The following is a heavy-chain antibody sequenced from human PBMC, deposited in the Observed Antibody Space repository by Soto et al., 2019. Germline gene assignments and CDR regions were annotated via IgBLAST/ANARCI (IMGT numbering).Heavy chain of an antibody. CDR2: IYPGDSDI. J-gene: IGHJ6*02. CDR1: GYSFTSYW. Sequence: GESLKISCKGSGYSFTSYWIAWVRQVPGKGLELMGVIYPGDSDIRYSPSFQGQVTISADKSISTAYLQWSSLKASDSAMYYCARLDSGSYPYYYYYGMDVWGQGTTVTVSS. CDR3: ARLDSGSYPYYYYYGMDV. D-gene: IGHD1-26*01. V-gene: IGHV5-51*01.